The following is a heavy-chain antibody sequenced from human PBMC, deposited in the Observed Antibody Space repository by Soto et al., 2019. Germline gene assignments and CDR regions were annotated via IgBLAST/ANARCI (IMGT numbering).Heavy chain of an antibody. CDR1: GFTFINYA. CDR2: ITGGGTSI. CDR3: AKHQYSFAHYIDH. J-gene: IGHJ4*02. Sequence: GGSLRLSCAASGFTFINYAMSWVRQAPGKGLQWVSVITGGGTSIYYAASVKGRFSIARDKSSNTLVLHMSSLRAEDTALYYCAKHQYSFAHYIDHWGQGTQVTVSS. V-gene: IGHV3-23*01. D-gene: IGHD5-12*01.